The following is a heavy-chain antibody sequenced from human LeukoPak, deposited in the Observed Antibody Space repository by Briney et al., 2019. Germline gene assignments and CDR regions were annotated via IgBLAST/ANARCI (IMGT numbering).Heavy chain of an antibody. CDR2: ISSSSSYI. J-gene: IGHJ6*02. CDR3: ASLTGDPYYYYGMDV. Sequence: GGSLRLSCAASGFTFSSYSMNWVRQAPGKGLEWVSSISSSSSYIYYADSVKGQFTISRDNAKNSLYLQMNSLRAEDTAVYYCASLTGDPYYYYGMDVWGQGTTVTVSS. V-gene: IGHV3-21*01. D-gene: IGHD7-27*01. CDR1: GFTFSSYS.